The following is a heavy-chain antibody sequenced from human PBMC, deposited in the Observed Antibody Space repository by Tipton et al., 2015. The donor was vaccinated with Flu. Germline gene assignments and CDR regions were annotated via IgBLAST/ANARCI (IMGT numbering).Heavy chain of an antibody. Sequence: SLRLSCAASGFTFSSYWMSWVRQAPGKGLEWVANIKQDGSEKYYVDSVKGRFTISRDNAKNSLYLQMNSLRAEDTAVYYCASFYYYYYYGMDVWGQGTTVTVPS. CDR2: IKQDGSEK. CDR3: ASFYYYYYYGMDV. J-gene: IGHJ6*02. V-gene: IGHV3-7*01. CDR1: GFTFSSYW.